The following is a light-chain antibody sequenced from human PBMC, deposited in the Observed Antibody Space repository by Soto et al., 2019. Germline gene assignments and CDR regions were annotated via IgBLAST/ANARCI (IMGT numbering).Light chain of an antibody. J-gene: IGKJ2*01. V-gene: IGKV3-15*01. CDR1: QSVSNN. Sequence: EIVMTQSPATLSVSPGYRATLSCRASQSVSNNLAWYQQKPGQAPRLLISGASTRATGIPARLSDSGSGTEFTLTISSLQSEDFAVYYCQQYNDWPYTFGQGTKLEIK. CDR3: QQYNDWPYT. CDR2: GAS.